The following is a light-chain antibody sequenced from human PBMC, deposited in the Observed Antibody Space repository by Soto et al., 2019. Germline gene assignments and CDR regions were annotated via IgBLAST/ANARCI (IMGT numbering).Light chain of an antibody. CDR3: QQYYSSSLT. CDR2: WAS. V-gene: IGKV4-1*01. J-gene: IGKJ4*01. Sequence: DIVMTQSPDSMAVSLGERATIKCRSSQIILKSSIKKNSLAWYQQKPGQPPRLLIYWASTRDSGVPDRFSGSGSGTDFTLTITRLQAEDVAVYYCQQYYSSSLTFGGGTKVDIK. CDR1: QIILKSSIKKNS.